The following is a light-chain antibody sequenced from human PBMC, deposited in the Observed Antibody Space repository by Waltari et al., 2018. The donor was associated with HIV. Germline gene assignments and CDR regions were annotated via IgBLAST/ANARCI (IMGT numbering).Light chain of an antibody. CDR2: RNH. J-gene: IGLJ2*01. Sequence: SVLTQPPSPSGTPGQRVTISCSGSSSNIGSHYVFWYKQLPGTAPKRHMHRNHPQPSAVPDRFSYSTAGTAASLAISGLRSEDQADYFCATWDDSLSGVLFGGGPKLTVL. CDR3: ATWDDSLSGVL. CDR1: SSNIGSHY. V-gene: IGLV1-47*01.